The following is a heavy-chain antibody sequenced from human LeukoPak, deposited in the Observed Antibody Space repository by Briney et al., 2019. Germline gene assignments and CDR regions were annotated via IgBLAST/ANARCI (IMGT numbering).Heavy chain of an antibody. J-gene: IGHJ4*02. CDR1: GFPLSSYA. CDR2: TSSSDAGT. D-gene: IGHD1-7*01. Sequence: PGGSLRLSCAASGFPLSSYAMSWVRQAPGKGLEWVSATSSSDAGTYYADSVRGRFTISRDNSKNTLYLQMNSLRLEDAAVYFCARGEYNWNYYFDYWGQGTLVTVSS. V-gene: IGHV3-23*01. CDR3: ARGEYNWNYYFDY.